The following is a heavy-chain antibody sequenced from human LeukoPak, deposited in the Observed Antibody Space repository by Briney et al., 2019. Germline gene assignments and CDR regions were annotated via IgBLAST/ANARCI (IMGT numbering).Heavy chain of an antibody. Sequence: SQTLSLTCAVSGGSISSGGYSWSWIRQPPGKGLEWIGYIYHDGSTYYNSSLKSRVSMSVDTSKNQFSLKLSSVTAADTAVYYCARVASDSLTGYYIAPYFDYWGQGTLVTVSS. CDR2: IYHDGST. CDR3: ARVASDSLTGYYIAPYFDY. CDR1: GGSISSGGYS. D-gene: IGHD3-9*01. V-gene: IGHV4-30-2*01. J-gene: IGHJ4*02.